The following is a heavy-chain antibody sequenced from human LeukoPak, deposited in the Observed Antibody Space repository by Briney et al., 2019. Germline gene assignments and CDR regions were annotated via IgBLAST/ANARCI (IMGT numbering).Heavy chain of an antibody. J-gene: IGHJ5*02. D-gene: IGHD4-11*01. CDR2: IIPILGIA. CDR3: AGDDPDYSSFDP. Sequence: GASVMVSCKASGGTFSSYTISWVRQAPGQGLEWMGRIIPILGIANYAQKFQGRVTITADKSTSTAYMELSSLRSEDTAVYYCAGDDPDYSSFDPWGQGTLVTVSS. CDR1: GGTFSSYT. V-gene: IGHV1-69*04.